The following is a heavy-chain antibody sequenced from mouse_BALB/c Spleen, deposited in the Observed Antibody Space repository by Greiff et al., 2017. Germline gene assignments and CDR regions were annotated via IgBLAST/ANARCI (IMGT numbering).Heavy chain of an antibody. CDR1: GFTFSSFG. D-gene: IGHD2-1*01. CDR3: AREGNQGGFDY. Sequence: DVMLVESGGGLVQPGGSRKLSCAASGFTFSSFGMHWVRQAPEKGLEWVAYISSGSSTIYYADTVKGRFTISRDNPKNTLFLQMTSLRSEDTAMYYCAREGNQGGFDYWGQGTTLTVSS. CDR2: ISSGSSTI. V-gene: IGHV5-17*02. J-gene: IGHJ2*01.